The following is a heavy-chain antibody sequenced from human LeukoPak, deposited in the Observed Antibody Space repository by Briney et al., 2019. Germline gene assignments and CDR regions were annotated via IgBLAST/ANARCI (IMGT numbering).Heavy chain of an antibody. CDR2: IKQDGSEK. CDR1: GFTFSSYW. Sequence: GGSLRLSCAASGFTFSSYWMSWVRQAPGKGLEWVANIKQDGSEKYYVDSMKGRFTISRDNAKNSLYLQMNSLRAEDTAVYYRARGAAMIVVVMAEYFQHWGQGTLVTVSS. J-gene: IGHJ1*01. CDR3: ARGAAMIVVVMAEYFQH. V-gene: IGHV3-7*01. D-gene: IGHD3-22*01.